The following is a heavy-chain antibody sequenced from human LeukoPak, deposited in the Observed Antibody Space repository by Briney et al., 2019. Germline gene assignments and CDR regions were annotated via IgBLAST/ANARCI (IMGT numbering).Heavy chain of an antibody. J-gene: IGHJ3*02. CDR3: AREVAYGQQLVRYDAFDI. D-gene: IGHD6-13*01. CDR2: MNPNSGNT. Sequence: ASVKVSCKASGYTFTSYDINWVRQATGQGLEWMGWMNPNSGNTGYAQKFQGRVTMTRNTSISTAYMELSSLRSEDTAVYYCAREVAYGQQLVRYDAFDIWGQGTMVTVSS. CDR1: GYTFTSYD. V-gene: IGHV1-8*01.